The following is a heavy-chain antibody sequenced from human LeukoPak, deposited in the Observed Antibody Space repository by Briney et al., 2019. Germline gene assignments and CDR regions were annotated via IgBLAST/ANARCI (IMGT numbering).Heavy chain of an antibody. CDR2: INPSGGST. CDR3: ARETSEDIVVVPAAHNTHYFDY. D-gene: IGHD2-2*01. V-gene: IGHV1-46*01. Sequence: ASVKVSCKASGYTFTSYYMHWVRQAPGQGLEWMGIINPSGGSTSYAQKFQGRVTMTRDTSTSTVYMELRSLRSEDTAVYYCARETSEDIVVVPAAHNTHYFDYWGQGTLVTVSS. J-gene: IGHJ4*02. CDR1: GYTFTSYY.